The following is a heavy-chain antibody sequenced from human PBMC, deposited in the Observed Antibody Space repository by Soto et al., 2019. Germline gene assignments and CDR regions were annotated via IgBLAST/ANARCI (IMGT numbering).Heavy chain of an antibody. D-gene: IGHD2-2*01. V-gene: IGHV4-59*01. CDR2: IYYSGST. Sequence: SETLSLTCTVSGGSISSYYWSWIRQPPGKGLEWIGYIYYSGSTNYNPSLKSRITISVDTSKNQFSLKLSSVTAADTAVYYCARAAAANWFDPWGQGTMVTVSS. J-gene: IGHJ5*02. CDR3: ARAAAANWFDP. CDR1: GGSISSYY.